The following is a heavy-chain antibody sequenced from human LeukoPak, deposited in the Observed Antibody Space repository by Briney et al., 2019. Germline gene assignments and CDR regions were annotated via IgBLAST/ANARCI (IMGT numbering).Heavy chain of an antibody. V-gene: IGHV3-48*03. Sequence: GGSLRLSCAASGLTFSSYEMNWVRQAPGKGLVWVSFISSSGTTINQPDAVKGRFTISRDNAKNSVHLQMDNLRVEDTAVYYCARGWDRAHPTGFEFDVWGQGTLVTLSS. J-gene: IGHJ4*02. CDR1: GLTFSSYE. D-gene: IGHD1-26*01. CDR3: ARGWDRAHPTGFEFDV. CDR2: ISSSGTTI.